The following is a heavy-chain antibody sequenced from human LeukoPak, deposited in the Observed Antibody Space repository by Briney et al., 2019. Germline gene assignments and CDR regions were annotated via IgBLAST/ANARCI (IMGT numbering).Heavy chain of an antibody. CDR1: GFTFSRYW. CDR3: ARDVGSGWYHFDN. D-gene: IGHD6-19*01. Sequence: GGSLRLSCAASGFTFSRYWMHWVRQAPGKGLVWVSRINSDGSSTTYADSVKGRFTISRDNAENKLYLQMNSLRVEDTAVYYCARDVGSGWYHFDNWGQGTLVTVSS. J-gene: IGHJ4*02. CDR2: INSDGSST. V-gene: IGHV3-74*01.